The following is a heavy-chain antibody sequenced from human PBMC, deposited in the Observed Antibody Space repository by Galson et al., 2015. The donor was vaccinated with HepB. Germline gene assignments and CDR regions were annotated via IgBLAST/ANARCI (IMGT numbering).Heavy chain of an antibody. Sequence: SLRLSCAGAGFTFSSYWMHWVRQVPGKGLVWVARIHSDGSITTYADSVKGRFTISRDNAKNTLYLQMNSLRVEDTALYYCARGGYTSGWDGYLAGKDGLDVWGQGTMVTVSS. CDR3: ARGGYTSGWDGYLAGKDGLDV. CDR1: GFTFSSYW. CDR2: IHSDGSIT. J-gene: IGHJ3*01. V-gene: IGHV3-74*01. D-gene: IGHD6-19*01.